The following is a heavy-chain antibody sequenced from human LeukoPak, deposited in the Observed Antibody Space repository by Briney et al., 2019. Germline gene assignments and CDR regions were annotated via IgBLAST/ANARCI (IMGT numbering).Heavy chain of an antibody. CDR3: AKDQVYYDSSGYHDY. D-gene: IGHD3-22*01. CDR1: GFTFSSYG. Sequence: GGSLRLSCAASGFTFSSYGMHWVRQAPGKGLEWVAFIRYDGSNKYYADSVKGRFTISRDNSKNTLYLQMNSLRAEDTAVYYCAKDQVYYDSSGYHDYWGQGTLVTVSS. J-gene: IGHJ4*02. V-gene: IGHV3-30*02. CDR2: IRYDGSNK.